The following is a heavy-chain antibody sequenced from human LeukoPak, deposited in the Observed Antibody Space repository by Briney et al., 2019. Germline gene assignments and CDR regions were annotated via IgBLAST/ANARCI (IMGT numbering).Heavy chain of an antibody. V-gene: IGHV3-23*01. Sequence: GGSLRLSCAASGFTFSSFAMSWVRQTPGEGLEWVSGISASGGSTYYADSVKGRFTISRDNSQNTLYLQMNSLRAEDTAVYYCAKCISGSYPNKPYDYWGQGALVTVSS. D-gene: IGHD1-26*01. CDR3: AKCISGSYPNKPYDY. CDR1: GFTFSSFA. CDR2: ISASGGST. J-gene: IGHJ4*02.